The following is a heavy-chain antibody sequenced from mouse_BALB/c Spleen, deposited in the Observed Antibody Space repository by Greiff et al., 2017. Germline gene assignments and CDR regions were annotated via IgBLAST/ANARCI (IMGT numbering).Heavy chain of an antibody. Sequence: VQLQQSGAELVKPGASVKLSCTASGFYFKDTYMHWVKQRPEQGLEWIGRIDPANGNTKYDPKFQGKATITADTSSNTAYLQLSSLTSEDTAVYYCAREDYDGFDYWGQGTTLTVSS. V-gene: IGHV14-3*02. J-gene: IGHJ2*01. CDR1: GFYFKDTY. D-gene: IGHD2-4*01. CDR2: IDPANGNT. CDR3: AREDYDGFDY.